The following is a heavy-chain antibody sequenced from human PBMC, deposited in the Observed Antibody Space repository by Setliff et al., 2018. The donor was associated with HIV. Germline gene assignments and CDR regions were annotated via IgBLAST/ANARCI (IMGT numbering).Heavy chain of an antibody. J-gene: IGHJ2*01. CDR1: GGSFSSYY. CDR2: IYTSGST. Sequence: SETLSLTCTVSGGSFSSYYWSWIRQPAGRGLEWIGRIYTSGSTNYNPSLKSRVTMSVDASKNQFSLKLSSVTAADTAVYYCVRDKRYCYDSSIYWYFDLWGRGTLVTVSS. D-gene: IGHD3-22*01. V-gene: IGHV4-4*07. CDR3: VRDKRYCYDSSIYWYFDL.